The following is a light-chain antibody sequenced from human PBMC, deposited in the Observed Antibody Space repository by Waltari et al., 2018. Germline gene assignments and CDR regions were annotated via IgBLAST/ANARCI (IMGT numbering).Light chain of an antibody. CDR3: QQRRNWPIT. Sequence: EIVLTQSPATLSLPPGEGATLSCRASQSVDYYLAWYQQKPGQAPRLLIHDASNRASGVPARFSGSGSGTDFSLTISILEPEDFAVYYCQQRRNWPITFGQGTRLEIK. CDR1: QSVDYY. J-gene: IGKJ5*01. CDR2: DAS. V-gene: IGKV3-11*01.